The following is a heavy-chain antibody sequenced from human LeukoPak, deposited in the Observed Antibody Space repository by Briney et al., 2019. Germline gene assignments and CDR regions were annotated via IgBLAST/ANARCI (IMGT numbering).Heavy chain of an antibody. CDR1: GGSISSYY. V-gene: IGHV4-59*01. Sequence: SETLSLTCTVPGGSISSYYWSWIRQPPGKGLEWIGYIYYSGSTNYNPSLKSRVTISVDTSKNQFSLKLSSVTAADTAVYYCAGSGDTIGAFDIWGQGTMVTVSS. CDR3: AGSGDTIGAFDI. CDR2: IYYSGST. D-gene: IGHD3-10*01. J-gene: IGHJ3*02.